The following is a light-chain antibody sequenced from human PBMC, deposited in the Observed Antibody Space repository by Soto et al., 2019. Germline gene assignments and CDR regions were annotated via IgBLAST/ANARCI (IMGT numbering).Light chain of an antibody. Sequence: QSVLTQPPSASVTPGQRVTISCSGSSSNIESNTVTWYQQLPGTAPKLVIYSNYDRPSGVPDRFSGSTSGTSASLVIRGLQSEDEADYYCAAWDDILNGYVFGDGTKLTVL. V-gene: IGLV1-44*01. J-gene: IGLJ1*01. CDR2: SNY. CDR3: AAWDDILNGYV. CDR1: SSNIESNT.